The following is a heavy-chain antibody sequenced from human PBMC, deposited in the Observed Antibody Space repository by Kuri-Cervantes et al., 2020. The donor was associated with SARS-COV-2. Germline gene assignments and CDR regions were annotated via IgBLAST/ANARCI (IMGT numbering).Heavy chain of an antibody. V-gene: IGHV3-48*03. J-gene: IGHJ4*02. CDR1: GLTFSSCE. Sequence: GGSLRLSCAASGLTFSSCEMNWVRQAPGRGLEWVSYISSSGSTIYYADSVKDRFTISRDNAKNSLYLQMNSLRAEDTAVYYCARYCSSTSCHRRPGVFDYWGQGTLVTVSS. D-gene: IGHD2-2*01. CDR2: ISSSGSTI. CDR3: ARYCSSTSCHRRPGVFDY.